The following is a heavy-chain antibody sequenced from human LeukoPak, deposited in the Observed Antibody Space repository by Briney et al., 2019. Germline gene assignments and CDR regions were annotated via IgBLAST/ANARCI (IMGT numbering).Heavy chain of an antibody. V-gene: IGHV4-34*01. CDR2: INHSGST. CDR1: GGSFSGYY. Sequence: SETLSLTCAVYGGSFSGYYWSRIRQPPGKGLEWIGEINHSGSTNYNPSLKSRVTISVDTSKNQFSLKLSSVTAADTAVYYCARGPVYRPSSGWYGFDPWGQGTLVTVSS. D-gene: IGHD6-19*01. CDR3: ARGPVYRPSSGWYGFDP. J-gene: IGHJ5*02.